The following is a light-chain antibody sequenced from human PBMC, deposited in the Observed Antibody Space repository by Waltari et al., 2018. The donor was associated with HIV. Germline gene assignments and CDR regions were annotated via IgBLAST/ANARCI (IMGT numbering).Light chain of an antibody. CDR2: GAS. CDR3: QQYNNWPPIT. V-gene: IGKV3-15*01. Sequence: EIVITPSPATLSVSPGVSATLSGRASQSVRSNLAWYQQKPSQAPRLLIYGASTRATGIPARFSGSGSGTEFTLTISSLQSEDFAVYYCQQYNNWPPITFCQGTRLEIK. J-gene: IGKJ5*01. CDR1: QSVRSN.